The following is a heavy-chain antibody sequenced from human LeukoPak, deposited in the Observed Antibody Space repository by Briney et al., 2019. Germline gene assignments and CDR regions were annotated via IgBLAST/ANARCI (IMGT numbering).Heavy chain of an antibody. V-gene: IGHV3-23*01. D-gene: IGHD3-9*01. Sequence: PGGSLRLSCAASGFTSNTHAVSWVRQAPGKGLEWVAAVSDTGDLRYSANSVKGRFAISRDNSKNTAFLQMYSLRAEDTALYYCVKGGLRSGYSFEDWGQGTLVSVSS. CDR2: VSDTGDLR. CDR1: GFTSNTHA. J-gene: IGHJ4*02. CDR3: VKGGLRSGYSFED.